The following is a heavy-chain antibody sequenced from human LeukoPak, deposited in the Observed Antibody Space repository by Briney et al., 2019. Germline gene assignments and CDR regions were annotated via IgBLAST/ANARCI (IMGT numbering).Heavy chain of an antibody. J-gene: IGHJ4*02. CDR1: GFTFSSYA. V-gene: IGHV3-74*01. D-gene: IGHD4-17*01. Sequence: GGSLRLSCAASGFTFSSYAMSWVRQAPGKGLVWVARTNPDGSITNYADSVRGRFTISRDNAKNTLYLQMNSLRAEDTAVYYCARAAGYGDHALFDYWGQGTLVTVYS. CDR3: ARAAGYGDHALFDY. CDR2: TNPDGSIT.